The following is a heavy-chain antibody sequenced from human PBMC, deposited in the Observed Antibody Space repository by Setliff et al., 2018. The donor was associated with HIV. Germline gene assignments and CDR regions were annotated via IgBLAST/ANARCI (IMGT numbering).Heavy chain of an antibody. CDR1: GGSFNNNA. V-gene: IGHV1-69*13. D-gene: IGHD3-10*01. J-gene: IGHJ6*03. CDR2: VTPMVGTP. CDR3: ASDSPTARFEELEDHYYYFMDV. Sequence: SVKVSCKASGGSFNNNAVTWVRQTPRQGLEWVGGVTPMVGTPQYAQNFGGRVTITADQSTSTSYLQLNSLRFEDTAIYYCASDSPTARFEELEDHYYYFMDVWGKGTTVTVSS.